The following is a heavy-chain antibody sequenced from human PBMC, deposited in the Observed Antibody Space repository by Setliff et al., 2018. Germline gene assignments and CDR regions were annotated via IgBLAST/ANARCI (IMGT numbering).Heavy chain of an antibody. Sequence: ASVKVSCKASGYTFTNYGITWVRQAPGQGLEWMGWINNYNFNTNYAQKLQGRVTMTTDTSTSTVYLEVTSLRSEDTAVYYCARAGMASLHRKGVFEHWGQGTLVTVSS. CDR3: ARAGMASLHRKGVFEH. CDR1: GYTFTNYG. D-gene: IGHD3-10*01. J-gene: IGHJ4*02. CDR2: INNYNFNT. V-gene: IGHV1-18*01.